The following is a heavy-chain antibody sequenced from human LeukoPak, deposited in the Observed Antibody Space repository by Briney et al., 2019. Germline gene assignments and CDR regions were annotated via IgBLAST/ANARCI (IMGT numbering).Heavy chain of an antibody. CDR3: VTEPRNYYYYYMDV. J-gene: IGHJ6*03. CDR2: ISGSGGST. Sequence: GGSLRLSCAASGFTFSSYAMSWVRQAPGKGLEWVSAISGSGGSTYYADSVKGRFTISRDNSKNTLYLQMNSLRAEDTAVYYCVTEPRNYYYYYMDVWGKGTTVTASS. V-gene: IGHV3-23*01. CDR1: GFTFSSYA. D-gene: IGHD1-14*01.